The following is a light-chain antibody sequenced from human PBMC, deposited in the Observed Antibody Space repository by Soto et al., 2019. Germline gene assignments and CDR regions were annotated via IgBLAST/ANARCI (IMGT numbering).Light chain of an antibody. Sequence: SYELTQPPSVSVAPGQTARITCGEDNFESKSVHWYQQKPGQAPVVVVYDDSDRPSEIPERFSGSKSGHMATLTISRVEAGDEADYYCQVWESSSDQYVFGSGTKLTVL. J-gene: IGLJ1*01. CDR1: NFESKS. CDR2: DDS. V-gene: IGLV3-21*02. CDR3: QVWESSSDQYV.